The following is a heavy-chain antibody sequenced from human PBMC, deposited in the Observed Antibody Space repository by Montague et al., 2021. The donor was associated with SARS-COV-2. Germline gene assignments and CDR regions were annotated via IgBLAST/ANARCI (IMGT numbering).Heavy chain of an antibody. D-gene: IGHD4-11*01. Sequence: SETLSLTCTVSGRSISTDHYWGWIRQPPGKGLEWIGSIHHSGNTYYNPSLKSRLTISIDTSKNQFSLKLTSLTAADTAVYYCASQVAYLDYFDPWCQGTLVTVSA. J-gene: IGHJ5*02. CDR1: GRSISTDHY. V-gene: IGHV4-38-2*02. CDR2: IHHSGNT. CDR3: ASQVAYLDYFDP.